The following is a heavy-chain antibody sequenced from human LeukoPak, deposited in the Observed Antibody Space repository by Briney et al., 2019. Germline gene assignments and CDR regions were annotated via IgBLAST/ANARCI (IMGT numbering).Heavy chain of an antibody. CDR3: AREVPSPYSGGYFDY. CDR2: IYSGGST. V-gene: IGHV3-53*01. CDR1: GFTVSSNY. J-gene: IGHJ4*02. Sequence: GGSLRLSCAASGFTVSSNYMSWVRQAPGKGLGWVSVIYSGGSTYYADSVKGRFTISRDNSKNTLYLQMNSLRAEDTAVYYCAREVPSPYSGGYFDYWGQGTLVTVSS. D-gene: IGHD1-26*01.